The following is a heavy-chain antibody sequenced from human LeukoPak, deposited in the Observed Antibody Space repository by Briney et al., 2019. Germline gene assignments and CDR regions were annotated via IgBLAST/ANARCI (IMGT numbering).Heavy chain of an antibody. CDR2: INWNGGST. CDR1: GFSFDDYG. Sequence: RAGGSLRLSCTASGFSFDDYGMSWVRQAPGKGLEWVSGINWNGGSTGYADSVKGRFTISRDNAKNSLYLQMNSLRAEDTAVYYCARNHRASNWNYMAAFDIWGQGTMVSVSS. CDR3: ARNHRASNWNYMAAFDI. D-gene: IGHD1-7*01. J-gene: IGHJ3*02. V-gene: IGHV3-20*04.